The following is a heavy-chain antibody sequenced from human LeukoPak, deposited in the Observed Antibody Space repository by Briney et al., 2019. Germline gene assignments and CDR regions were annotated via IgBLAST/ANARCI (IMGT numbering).Heavy chain of an antibody. CDR1: GFTFSSYA. V-gene: IGHV3-23*01. CDR2: IWGSGSNS. Sequence: PGGSLRLSCAASGFTFSSYAMTWVRQAPGKGLEWVSGIWGSGSNSYYADSVKGRFAISRDNSKNTLYLQLSDLRDEDTAVYYCAKDADGCGSTSCYARWFDPWGQGTLVIVSS. D-gene: IGHD2-2*01. CDR3: AKDADGCGSTSCYARWFDP. J-gene: IGHJ5*02.